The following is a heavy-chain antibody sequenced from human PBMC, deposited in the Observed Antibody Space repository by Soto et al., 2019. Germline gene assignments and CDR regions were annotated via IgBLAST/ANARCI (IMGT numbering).Heavy chain of an antibody. J-gene: IGHJ4*02. Sequence: EVQLVESGGGLAQPGGSLKLSCAASGFTFSGSAMHWVRQASGKGLEWVGRIRSKANSYATAYAGSVKGKFTISRDDSRNTAYLHMNSLKSEDTAVYYCARGVYDFWGCHPKGLDYWGQGTVVIVSS. CDR3: ARGVYDFWGCHPKGLDY. CDR2: IRSKANSYAT. D-gene: IGHD3-3*01. V-gene: IGHV3-73*02. CDR1: GFTFSGSA.